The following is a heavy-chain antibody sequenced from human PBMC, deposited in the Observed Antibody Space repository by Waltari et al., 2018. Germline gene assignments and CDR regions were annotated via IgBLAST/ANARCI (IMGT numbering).Heavy chain of an antibody. Sequence: QLQLQESGPGLVKPSETLSLTCTVSGGSISSSSYYWGWIRQPPGKGLGWIGSINSCGSTYYNPSLKSRVTISVDTSKNQFSLKLSSVTAADTAVYYCAREGVLTVTTFSRYGMDVWGQGTTVTVSS. V-gene: IGHV4-39*07. CDR1: GGSISSSSYY. J-gene: IGHJ6*02. D-gene: IGHD4-17*01. CDR2: INSCGST. CDR3: AREGVLTVTTFSRYGMDV.